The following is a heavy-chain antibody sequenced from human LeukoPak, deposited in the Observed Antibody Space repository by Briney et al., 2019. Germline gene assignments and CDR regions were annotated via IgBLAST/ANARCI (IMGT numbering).Heavy chain of an antibody. CDR2: INPSGGST. CDR3: ASDCGGDCFFDC. J-gene: IGHJ4*02. CDR1: GYTFTSYY. V-gene: IGHV1-46*01. Sequence: ASVKVSCKASGYTFTSYYMHWVRQAPGQGLEWMGIINPSGGSTSYAQKFQGRVTMTRDTSTSTVYMELSSLRSEDTAVYYCASDCGGDCFFDCWGQGTLVTVSS. D-gene: IGHD2-21*01.